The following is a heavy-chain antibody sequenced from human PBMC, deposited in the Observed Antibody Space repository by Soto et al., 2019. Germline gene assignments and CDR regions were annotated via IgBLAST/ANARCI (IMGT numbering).Heavy chain of an antibody. V-gene: IGHV3-23*01. CDR1: GFTFSSNA. CDR3: AKGARPFEY. J-gene: IGHJ4*02. Sequence: EVQLLESGGALVQPGGSLRLSCAASGFTFSSNAMTWVRQAPGKGLEWVSAISSSGGNTYYADSVKGRFTISRDNSNNTVYLQMNSLRAEDTAVYYCAKGARPFEYWGQGTLVTVSS. CDR2: ISSSGGNT. D-gene: IGHD6-6*01.